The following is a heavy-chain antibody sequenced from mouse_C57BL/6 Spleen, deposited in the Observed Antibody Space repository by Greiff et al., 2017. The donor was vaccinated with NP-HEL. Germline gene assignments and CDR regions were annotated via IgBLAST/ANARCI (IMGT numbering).Heavy chain of an antibody. CDR2: IYPGDGDT. CDR1: GYAFSSYW. D-gene: IGHD1-1*01. Sequence: VQLQQSGAELVKPGASVKISCKASGYAFSSYWMNWVKQRPGKGLEWIGQIYPGDGDTNYNGKFKGKATLTADKSSSTAYMQRSSLTSEDSAVYFCARYDYGSRYFDYWGQGTTLTVSS. CDR3: ARYDYGSRYFDY. V-gene: IGHV1-80*01. J-gene: IGHJ2*01.